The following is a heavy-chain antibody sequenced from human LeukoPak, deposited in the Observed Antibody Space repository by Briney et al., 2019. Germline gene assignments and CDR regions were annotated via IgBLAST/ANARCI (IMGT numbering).Heavy chain of an antibody. V-gene: IGHV1-69*05. D-gene: IGHD5-18*01. CDR2: IIPIFGTA. J-gene: IGHJ4*02. Sequence: ASVKVSCKASGGTFSSYAISWVRQAPGQGLEWMGGIIPIFGTANYAQKFQGRVTITTDESTSTAYMELSSLRSEDTAVYYCARSGRGYSYGTHGDYWGQGTLVTVSS. CDR1: GGTFSSYA. CDR3: ARSGRGYSYGTHGDY.